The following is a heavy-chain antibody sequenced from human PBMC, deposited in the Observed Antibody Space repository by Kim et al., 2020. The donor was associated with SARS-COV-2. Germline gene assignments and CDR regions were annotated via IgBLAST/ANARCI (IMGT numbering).Heavy chain of an antibody. V-gene: IGHV4-34*01. D-gene: IGHD3-16*01. CDR2: INRVGTT. Sequence: SETLSLTCAVSGGSLSGDVWTWIRQSPGKGLEWLGQINRVGTTDYNVSLKSRVSISIDTSKNQFSLKLTSVAAADTALYWCARLILSRGGLDLWGPGTVVTVSS. J-gene: IGHJ2*01. CDR3: ARLILSRGGLDL. CDR1: GGSLSGDV.